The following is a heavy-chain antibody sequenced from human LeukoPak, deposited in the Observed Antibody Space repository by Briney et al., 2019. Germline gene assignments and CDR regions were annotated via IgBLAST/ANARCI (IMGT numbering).Heavy chain of an antibody. CDR2: ISHGGGKE. J-gene: IGHJ4*02. D-gene: IGHD5-24*01. CDR1: GFTFSSYS. CDR3: AKTLDGFWPQFDF. V-gene: IGHV3-30*18. Sequence: GGSLRLFCAASGFTFSSYSMNWVRQTPGKGLEWVALISHGGGKEHYAESVKGRFTISRDNSRNTVYLQMSSLRSDDTAIYYCAKTLDGFWPQFDFWGQGTLLTVSS.